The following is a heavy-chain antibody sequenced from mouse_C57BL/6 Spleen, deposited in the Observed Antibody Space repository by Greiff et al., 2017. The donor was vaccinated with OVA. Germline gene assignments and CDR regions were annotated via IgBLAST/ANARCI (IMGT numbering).Heavy chain of an antibody. Sequence: VQLQQSGAELVRPGTSVKMSCTASGYTFTNYWIGWAQQRPGHGLEWIGDIYPGGGYSNYNEKFKGKATLTADKSSNTAYMKISSLTAEDSAIYYCARGDYDYEIVLDEWGQGTSVTVSS. J-gene: IGHJ4*01. CDR2: IYPGGGYS. CDR1: GYTFTNYW. V-gene: IGHV1-63*01. D-gene: IGHD2-4*01. CDR3: ARGDYDYEIVLDE.